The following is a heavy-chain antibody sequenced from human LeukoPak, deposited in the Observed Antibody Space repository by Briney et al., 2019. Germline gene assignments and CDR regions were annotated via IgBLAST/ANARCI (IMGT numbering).Heavy chain of an antibody. CDR1: GGSFSDYY. J-gene: IGHJ6*03. CDR2: INHSGST. CDR3: ARGKGDIVATIYYYYYMDV. V-gene: IGHV4-34*01. Sequence: SETLSLTCAVYGGSFSDYYWTWIRQPPGKVLEWIGEINHSGSTNYNPSLKSRVTISVDTSKNQFSLKLSSVTAADTAVYYCARGKGDIVATIYYYYYMDVWGKGTTVTVSS. D-gene: IGHD5-12*01.